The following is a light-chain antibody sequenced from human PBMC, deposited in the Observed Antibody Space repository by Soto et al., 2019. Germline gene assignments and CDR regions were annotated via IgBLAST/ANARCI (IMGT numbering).Light chain of an antibody. CDR3: QQRSDWPPIT. V-gene: IGKV3-11*01. Sequence: EIVLTQSPHTLSLSPGDRATVSCRASLSLSSYLAWYQQKPGQSPRLLIYDASNRATGIPARFSGSGSGTDFTLTISSLEPEDFAVYSCQQRSDWPPITFGQGTRLEIK. CDR2: DAS. CDR1: LSLSSY. J-gene: IGKJ5*01.